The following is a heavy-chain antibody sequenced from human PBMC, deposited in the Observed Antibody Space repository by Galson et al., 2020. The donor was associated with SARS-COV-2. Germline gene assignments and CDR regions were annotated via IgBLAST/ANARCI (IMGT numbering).Heavy chain of an antibody. CDR1: GFTFSSYA. CDR3: AKDLLVVVPAAIPFGFQH. Sequence: GESLKISCAASGFTFSSYAMSWVRQAPGKGLEWVSAISGSGGSTYYADSVKGRFTISRDNSKNTLYLQMNSLRAEDTAVYYCAKDLLVVVPAAIPFGFQHWGQGTLVTVSS. J-gene: IGHJ1*01. V-gene: IGHV3-23*01. CDR2: ISGSGGST. D-gene: IGHD2-2*02.